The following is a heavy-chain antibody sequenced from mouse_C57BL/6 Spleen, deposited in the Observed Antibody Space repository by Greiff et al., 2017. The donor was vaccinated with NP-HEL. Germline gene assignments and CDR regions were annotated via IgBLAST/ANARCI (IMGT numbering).Heavy chain of an antibody. CDR1: GYTFTSYT. Sequence: VKLVESGAELARPGASVKMSCKASGYTFTSYTMHWVKQRPGQGLEWIGYINPSSGYTKYNQKFKDKATLTADKSSSTAYMQLSSLTSEDSAVYYCARKEGDGYYRAIYAMDYWGQGTSVTVSS. V-gene: IGHV1-4*01. CDR2: INPSSGYT. CDR3: ARKEGDGYYRAIYAMDY. J-gene: IGHJ4*01. D-gene: IGHD2-3*01.